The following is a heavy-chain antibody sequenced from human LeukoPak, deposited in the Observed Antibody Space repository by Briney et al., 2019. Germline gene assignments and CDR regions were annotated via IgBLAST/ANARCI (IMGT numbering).Heavy chain of an antibody. D-gene: IGHD3-10*01. CDR3: AKDCVVMVRGVIPPDY. CDR2: ISYDGSNK. Sequence: GRSLRLSCTPSGFTFSSYAIHWVRQAPGKGLEWVAVISYDGSNKDYADSVRGRFTISRDNSKNTLYLQMNSLRAEDTAVYYCAKDCVVMVRGVIPPDYWGQGTLVTVSS. J-gene: IGHJ4*02. V-gene: IGHV3-30-3*01. CDR1: GFTFSSYA.